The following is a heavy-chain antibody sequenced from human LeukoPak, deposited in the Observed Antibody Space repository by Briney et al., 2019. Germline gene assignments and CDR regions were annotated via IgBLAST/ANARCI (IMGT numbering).Heavy chain of an antibody. J-gene: IGHJ6*03. Sequence: SETLSLTCTVSGGSISSRSYYWGWIRQPPGKGLEWIGSIYYSGSTYYNPSLKSRVTISVDTSKNQFSLKLSSVTAADTAVYYCARSVRGYSYGYVSYYYMDVWGKGTTVTVSS. CDR3: ARSVRGYSYGYVSYYYMDV. CDR1: GGSISSRSYY. CDR2: IYYSGST. D-gene: IGHD5-18*01. V-gene: IGHV4-39*01.